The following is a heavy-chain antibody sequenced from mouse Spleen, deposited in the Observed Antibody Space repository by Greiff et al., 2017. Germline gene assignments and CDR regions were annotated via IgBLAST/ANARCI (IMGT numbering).Heavy chain of an antibody. CDR1: GFTFSSYA. CDR3: ARDGTSMDY. CDR2: ISSGGSYT. D-gene: IGHD2-1*01. J-gene: IGHJ4*01. Sequence: EVKLVESGGGLVKPGGSLKLSCAASGFTFSSYAMSWVRQTPEKRLEWVATISSGGSYTYYPDSVKGRFTISRDNAKNTLYLQMSSLRSEDTAMYYCARDGTSMDYWGQGTSVTVSS. V-gene: IGHV5-9-1*01.